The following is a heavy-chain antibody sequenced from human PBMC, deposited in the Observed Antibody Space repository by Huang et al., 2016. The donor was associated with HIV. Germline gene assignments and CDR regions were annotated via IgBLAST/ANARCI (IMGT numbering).Heavy chain of an antibody. CDR3: AKDKYLMSTILAYYFDC. CDR2: LSFDGSTK. Sequence: QVQLVESGGGVVQPGRSLRLSCTASGFSFSSYGMHWVRQAPGKGLEWVAVLSFDGSTKYSADSGKCRFTISRDNSKNTLYLQMNSLTVEDTAVYYCAKDKYLMSTILAYYFDCWGQGTLVTVSS. D-gene: IGHD3-3*01. J-gene: IGHJ4*02. V-gene: IGHV3-30*18. CDR1: GFSFSSYG.